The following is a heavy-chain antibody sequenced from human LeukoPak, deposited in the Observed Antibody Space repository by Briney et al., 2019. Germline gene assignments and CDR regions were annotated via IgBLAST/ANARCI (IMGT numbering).Heavy chain of an antibody. Sequence: ASVKVSCKASGYTFTGYYMHWVRQAPGQGLEWMGWINPNSGGTNYAQKFQGRVTMTRDTSISTAYMELSRLRSDDTAVYYCARVPYYYDSSGYYWDNWFDPWGQGTLVTVSS. V-gene: IGHV1-2*02. CDR3: ARVPYYYDSSGYYWDNWFDP. CDR1: GYTFTGYY. CDR2: INPNSGGT. J-gene: IGHJ5*02. D-gene: IGHD3-22*01.